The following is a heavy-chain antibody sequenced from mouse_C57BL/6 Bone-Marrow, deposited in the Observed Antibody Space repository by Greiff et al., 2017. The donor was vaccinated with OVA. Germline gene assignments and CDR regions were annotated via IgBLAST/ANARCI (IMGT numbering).Heavy chain of an antibody. J-gene: IGHJ3*01. CDR1: GYTFTSYW. CDR2: IHPNSGST. V-gene: IGHV1-64*01. D-gene: IGHD2-1*01. Sequence: QVHVKQPGAELVKPGASVKLSCKASGYTFTSYWMHWVKQRPGQGLEWIGMIHPNSGSTNYNEKFKSKATLTVDKSSSTAYMQLSSLTSEDSAVYYCASPWGNYVAWFAYWGQGTLVTVSA. CDR3: ASPWGNYVAWFAY.